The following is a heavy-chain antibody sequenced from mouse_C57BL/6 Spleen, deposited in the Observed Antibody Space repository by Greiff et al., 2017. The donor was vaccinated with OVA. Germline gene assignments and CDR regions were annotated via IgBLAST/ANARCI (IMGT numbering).Heavy chain of an antibody. CDR1: GYAFSSSW. CDR3: ARGPLYYGSSYWYFDV. J-gene: IGHJ1*03. V-gene: IGHV1-82*01. Sequence: QVQLKESGPELVKPGASVKISCKASGYAFSSSWMNWVKQRPGKGLEWIGRIYPGDGDTNYNGKFKGKATLTADKSSSTAYMQLSSLTSEDSAVYFCARGPLYYGSSYWYFDVWGTGTTVTVSS. CDR2: IYPGDGDT. D-gene: IGHD1-1*01.